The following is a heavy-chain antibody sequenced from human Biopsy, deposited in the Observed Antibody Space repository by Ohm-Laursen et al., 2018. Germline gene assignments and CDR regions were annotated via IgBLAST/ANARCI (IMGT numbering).Heavy chain of an antibody. V-gene: IGHV4-38-2*02. CDR2: IYYDGIT. J-gene: IGHJ6*02. Sequence: SDTLSLTWPVSGYSVTNDYYWGWIRQPPGKGLEWIGNIYYDGITYYNPSLKSRVAMSVDTSKNQFSLRLTSVTAADTAVYYCARVAGGYAYYYGMDVWGQGTTVIVSS. D-gene: IGHD5-12*01. CDR1: GYSVTNDYY. CDR3: ARVAGGYAYYYGMDV.